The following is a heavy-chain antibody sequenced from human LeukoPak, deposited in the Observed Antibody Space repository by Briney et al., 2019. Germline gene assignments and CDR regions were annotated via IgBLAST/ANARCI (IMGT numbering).Heavy chain of an antibody. Sequence: PGGSLRLSCAASGFTFSNAWMSWVRQAPGKGLEWVGRIKSKTDGGTTDYAAPVKGRFTISRDDSKNTLYLQMNSLKTEDTAVYYCTTRVIAIDYYFGYWGQGTLVTVSS. V-gene: IGHV3-15*01. CDR2: IKSKTDGGTT. J-gene: IGHJ4*02. D-gene: IGHD2-21*01. CDR3: TTRVIAIDYYFGY. CDR1: GFTFSNAW.